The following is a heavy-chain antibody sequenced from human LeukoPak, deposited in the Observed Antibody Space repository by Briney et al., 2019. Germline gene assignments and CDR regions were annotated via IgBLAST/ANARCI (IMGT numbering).Heavy chain of an antibody. CDR1: GYTFTNYG. D-gene: IGHD5-24*01. CDR3: ARIRDGYNDAYDI. V-gene: IGHV1-18*01. Sequence: ASVKVSCKASGYTFTNYGISWVRQAPGQGLEWMGWISAYNGHTKYAQKVQGRVTMTRNTSTSTVYMELSSLRSEDTAVYYCARIRDGYNDAYDIWGQGTMVTVPS. CDR2: ISAYNGHT. J-gene: IGHJ3*02.